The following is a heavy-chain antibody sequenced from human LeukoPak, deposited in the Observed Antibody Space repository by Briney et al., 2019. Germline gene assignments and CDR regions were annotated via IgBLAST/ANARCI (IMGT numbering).Heavy chain of an antibody. J-gene: IGHJ4*02. D-gene: IGHD3-16*01. CDR2: IIPIFGTA. CDR1: GYTFTSYY. CDR3: ARESLGTTTSHFDY. V-gene: IGHV1-69*06. Sequence: SVKVSCKASGYTFTSYYMHCVRQAPGQGLKWMGGIIPIFGTANYAQKFQGRVTITADKSTSTAYMELSSLRSEDTAVYYCARESLGTTTSHFDYWGQGTLVTVSS.